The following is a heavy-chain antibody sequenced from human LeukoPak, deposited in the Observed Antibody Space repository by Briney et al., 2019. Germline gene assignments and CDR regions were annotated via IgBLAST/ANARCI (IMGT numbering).Heavy chain of an antibody. CDR2: ISSSSSYI. CDR3: ASGNYDFWSGYYTGMSWFDP. J-gene: IGHJ5*02. V-gene: IGHV3-21*01. CDR1: GFTFSSYS. Sequence: GGSLRLSCAASGFTFSSYSMNWVRQAPGKGLEWVSSISSSSSYIYYADSVKGRFTISRDSAKNSLYLQMNSLRAEDTAVYYCASGNYDFWSGYYTGMSWFDPWGQGTLVTVSS. D-gene: IGHD3-3*01.